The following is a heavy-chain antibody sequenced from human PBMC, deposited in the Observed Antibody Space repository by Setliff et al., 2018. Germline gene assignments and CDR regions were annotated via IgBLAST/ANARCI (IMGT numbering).Heavy chain of an antibody. V-gene: IGHV3-73*01. Sequence: PGESLKISCAASGFTFSGAAIHWVRQATGKGLEWVGHIRSKADKYATDYGASAKGRFIISRDDSKMTAYLQMSSLKVEDTAMYYCILPCTSGWHNWLDPWGQGTLVTVSS. CDR1: GFTFSGAA. D-gene: IGHD6-19*01. CDR3: ILPCTSGWHNWLDP. J-gene: IGHJ5*02. CDR2: IRSKADKYAT.